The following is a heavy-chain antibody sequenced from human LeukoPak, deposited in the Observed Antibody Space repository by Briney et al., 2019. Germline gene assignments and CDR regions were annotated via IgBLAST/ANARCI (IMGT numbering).Heavy chain of an antibody. CDR3: ARDNRYCSSTSCYGFDY. CDR1: GGSISTSSYY. Sequence: SETLSLTCTVSGGSISTSSYYWGWIRQPPGKGLEWIGSIFYSGSTYYNPSLKSRVTISVDTSKNQFSLKLSSVTAADTAVYYCARDNRYCSSTSCYGFDYWGQGTLVTVSS. J-gene: IGHJ4*02. V-gene: IGHV4-39*07. D-gene: IGHD2-2*01. CDR2: IFYSGST.